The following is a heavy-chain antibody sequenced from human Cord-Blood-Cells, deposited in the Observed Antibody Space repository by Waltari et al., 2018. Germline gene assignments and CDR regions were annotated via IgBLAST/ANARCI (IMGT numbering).Heavy chain of an antibody. CDR3: ARRGPGPGYSGSYYYYYYGMDV. J-gene: IGHJ6*02. V-gene: IGHV4-34*01. CDR1: GGSFSGYY. Sequence: QVQLQQWGAGLLKPSETLSLTCAVYGGSFSGYYWSWLRQPPGKGLAWIGEINHSGSTNYHPALKSRVTISVDTSKNQFSLQLSSVTAADTAVYYCARRGPGPGYSGSYYYYYYGMDVWGQGTTVTVSS. CDR2: INHSGST. D-gene: IGHD1-26*01.